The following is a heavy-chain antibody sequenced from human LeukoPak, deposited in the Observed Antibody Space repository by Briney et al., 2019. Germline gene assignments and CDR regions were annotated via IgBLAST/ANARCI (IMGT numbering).Heavy chain of an antibody. D-gene: IGHD5-12*01. V-gene: IGHV1-2*02. CDR2: NSGGT. J-gene: IGHJ4*02. CDR3: ARGQSGYDAAAVLTLDY. Sequence: NSGGTNYAQKFQGRVTMTRDTSISTAYMELSRLRSDDTAVYYCARGQSGYDAAAVLTLDYWGQGTLVTVSS.